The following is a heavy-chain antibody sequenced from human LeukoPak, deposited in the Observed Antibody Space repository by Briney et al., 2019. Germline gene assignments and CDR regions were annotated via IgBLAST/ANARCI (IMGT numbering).Heavy chain of an antibody. CDR3: ASGSEVLRYFDLDY. V-gene: IGHV7-4-1*02. D-gene: IGHD3-9*01. CDR2: INTNTGNP. CDR1: GYTFTSYA. J-gene: IGHJ4*02. Sequence: ASVKVSCKASGYTFTSYAMNWVRQAPGQGLEWMGWINTNTGNPTYAQGFTGRFVFSLDTSVSTAYLQISSLKAEDTAVYYCASGSEVLRYFDLDYWGQGTLVTVSS.